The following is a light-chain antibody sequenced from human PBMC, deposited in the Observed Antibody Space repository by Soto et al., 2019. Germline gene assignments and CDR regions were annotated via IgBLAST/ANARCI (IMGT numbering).Light chain of an antibody. CDR1: QSIRTS. CDR3: QQSYTTPRT. Sequence: QMTQSPSSLSASVGARITITCRASQSIRTSLNWYQQKPGKAPRLLIYGAPTLQSGVPSRFSGSGSATDFTLTVSSLQPEDSAIYYCQQSYTTPRTFGQGTKVEV. V-gene: IGKV1-39*01. J-gene: IGKJ1*01. CDR2: GAP.